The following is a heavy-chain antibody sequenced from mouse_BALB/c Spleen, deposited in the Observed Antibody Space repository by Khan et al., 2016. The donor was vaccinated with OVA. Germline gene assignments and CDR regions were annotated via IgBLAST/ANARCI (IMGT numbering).Heavy chain of an antibody. CDR2: VNPNTGNT. J-gene: IGHJ3*01. V-gene: IGHV1-26*01. CDR3: ARGYDFFAY. Sequence: VQLQQSGPDLVKPGASVKMSCKASGYSFTGYYMNWVKQSHGKSLECIGRVNPNTGNTNYNQKFKGKAMLIVDTSSSTAYMELRSLTSEESAVYYCARGYDFFAYWGQGTLVTVSA. D-gene: IGHD2-14*01. CDR1: GYSFTGYY.